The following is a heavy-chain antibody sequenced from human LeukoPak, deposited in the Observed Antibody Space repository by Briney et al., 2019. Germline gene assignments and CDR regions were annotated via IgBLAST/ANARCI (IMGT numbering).Heavy chain of an antibody. CDR3: ARDPMIVGREAFDI. Sequence: SETLSLTCTVSGGSISSSSYYWGWIRQPPGKGLEWIGSIYYSGSTYYNPSLKSRVTISVDTSKNQFSLKLSSVIAADTAVYYCARDPMIVGREAFDIWGQGTMVIVSS. V-gene: IGHV4-39*07. J-gene: IGHJ3*02. CDR1: GGSISSSSYY. CDR2: IYYSGST. D-gene: IGHD3-22*01.